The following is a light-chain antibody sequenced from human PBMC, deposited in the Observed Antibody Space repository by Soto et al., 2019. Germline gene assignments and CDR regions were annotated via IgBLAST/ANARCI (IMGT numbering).Light chain of an antibody. CDR1: QTISSY. CDR3: QHYSTYSGA. Sequence: DIEMTQSPYTLSASVGDMVTMRCRASQTISSYLAWYQQKPGKAPKLLIYAASTLQSGVPSRFSGSGSETEFTLTISSLQPDDFATYYCQHYSTYSGAFGQGTKVDTK. V-gene: IGKV1-5*01. CDR2: AAS. J-gene: IGKJ1*01.